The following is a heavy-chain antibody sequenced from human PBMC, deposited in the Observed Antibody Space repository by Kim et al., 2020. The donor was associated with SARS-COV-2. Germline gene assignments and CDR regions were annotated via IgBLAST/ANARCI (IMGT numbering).Heavy chain of an antibody. CDR1: GFTFSSYA. CDR2: ISYDGSNK. D-gene: IGHD6-19*01. J-gene: IGHJ6*02. CDR3: SRDRAKSNEPQWLAGEGMDV. Sequence: GGSLRLSCAASGFTFSSYAMHWVRQAPGKGLEWVAVISYDGSNKYYADSVKGRFTISRDNSKNTLYLQMNSLGAEDTAVYYCSRDRAKSNEPQWLAGEGMDVWGQGTTVTVSS. V-gene: IGHV3-30*04.